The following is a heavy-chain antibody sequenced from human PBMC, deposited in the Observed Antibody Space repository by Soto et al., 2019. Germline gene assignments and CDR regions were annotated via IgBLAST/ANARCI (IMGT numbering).Heavy chain of an antibody. D-gene: IGHD6-19*01. V-gene: IGHV3-30*03. Sequence: PGGSLRLSCAASAFNFGVVGMHWCRQAAGKGLEWLSVLSYEGSEEYYADSVRGRFTISRDNSKNTLFLQMDSLRVDDTGVYYCALTRRSSLLEVAGPGFEYWGQGTLVTVS. J-gene: IGHJ4*02. CDR1: AFNFGVVG. CDR3: ALTRRSSLLEVAGPGFEY. CDR2: LSYEGSEE.